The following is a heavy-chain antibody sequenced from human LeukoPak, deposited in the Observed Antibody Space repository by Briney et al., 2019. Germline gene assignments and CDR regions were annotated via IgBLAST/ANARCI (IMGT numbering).Heavy chain of an antibody. Sequence: PGGSLRLSCAASGFTFSIYAIHWVRQAPGKGLEWVAVISYDGRNEYYADSVKGRFTISRHNSKNTLYIQMNSLGADDTAVYYCATGYSGYRRSYYYGMDVWGQGTTVTVSS. CDR1: GFTFSIYA. D-gene: IGHD5-12*01. V-gene: IGHV3-30*14. CDR3: ATGYSGYRRSYYYGMDV. J-gene: IGHJ6*02. CDR2: ISYDGRNE.